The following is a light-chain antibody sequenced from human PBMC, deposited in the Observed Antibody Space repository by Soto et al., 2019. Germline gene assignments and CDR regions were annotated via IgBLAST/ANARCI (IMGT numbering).Light chain of an antibody. CDR3: QSYDSSLSYV. V-gene: IGLV1-40*01. Sequence: QSVLTQLPSVSGAPGQRVTISCTGSSSNIGAGYDVHWYQQLPGTAPKLLIYGNSNRPSGVPDRFSGSKSGTSASLAITGLQAEDEADYYCQSYDSSLSYVFGNGTKLTVL. CDR1: SSNIGAGYD. CDR2: GNS. J-gene: IGLJ1*01.